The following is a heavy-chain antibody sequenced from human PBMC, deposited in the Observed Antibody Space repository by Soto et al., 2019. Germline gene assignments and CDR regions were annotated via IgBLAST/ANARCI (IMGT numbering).Heavy chain of an antibody. Sequence: GGSLRLSCAASGFTFSSYAMSWVRQAPGKGLEWVSAISGSGGSTYYADSVKGRFTISRDNSKNTLYLQMNSLRAEDTAVYYCAKWSIAVAGTDYYYYGMDVWGQGTTVTVSS. V-gene: IGHV3-23*01. CDR2: ISGSGGST. CDR3: AKWSIAVAGTDYYYYGMDV. D-gene: IGHD6-19*01. CDR1: GFTFSSYA. J-gene: IGHJ6*02.